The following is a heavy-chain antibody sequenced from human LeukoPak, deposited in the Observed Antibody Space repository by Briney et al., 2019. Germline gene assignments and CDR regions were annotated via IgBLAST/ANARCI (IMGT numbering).Heavy chain of an antibody. V-gene: IGHV4-34*01. CDR3: ARGYCGGDCYSKWFDP. CDR2: INHSGTT. D-gene: IGHD2-21*02. J-gene: IGHJ5*02. CDR1: GGSFSGYY. Sequence: PSETLSLTCAVYGGSFSGYYWSWIRQPPGKGLEWIGEINHSGTTNYNPSLKSRVTISVDTSKNQFSLKLSSVTAADTAVYYCARGYCGGDCYSKWFDPWGQGTLVTVSS.